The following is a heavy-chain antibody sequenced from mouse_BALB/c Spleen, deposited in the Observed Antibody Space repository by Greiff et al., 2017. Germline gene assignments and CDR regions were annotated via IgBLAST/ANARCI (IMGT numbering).Heavy chain of an antibody. J-gene: IGHJ4*01. V-gene: IGHV1-5*01. CDR3: TRDYRYDGAYAMDY. Sequence: VQLKESGPVLARPGASVTMSCKASGYTFTSYWMHWVQQRPGQGLEWIGAIYPGNSDTSYNQKFKGKAKLTAVTSTSTAYMELSSLTNEDSAVYYCTRDYRYDGAYAMDYWGQGTSVTVSS. D-gene: IGHD2-14*01. CDR1: GYTFTSYW. CDR2: IYPGNSDT.